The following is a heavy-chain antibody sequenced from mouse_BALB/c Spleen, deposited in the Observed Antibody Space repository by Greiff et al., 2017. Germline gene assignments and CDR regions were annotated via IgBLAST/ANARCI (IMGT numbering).Heavy chain of an antibody. D-gene: IGHD1-1*01. V-gene: IGHV2-6-7*01. J-gene: IGHJ2*01. CDR2: IWGDGST. Sequence: VKLVESGPGLVAPSQSLSITCTVSGFSLTGYGVNWVRQPPGKGLEWLGMIWGDGSTDYNSALKSRLSISKDNSKSQVFLKMNSLQTDDTARYYCARERDYYGSSGFDYWGQGTTRTVSS. CDR3: ARERDYYGSSGFDY. CDR1: GFSLTGYG.